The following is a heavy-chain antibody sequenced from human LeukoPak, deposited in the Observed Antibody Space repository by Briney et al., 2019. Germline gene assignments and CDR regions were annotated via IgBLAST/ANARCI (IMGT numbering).Heavy chain of an antibody. V-gene: IGHV1-69*04. Sequence: EASVKVSCKASGYTFTRHYMNWVRQASGQGLEWMGMIIPILGIANYAQKFQGRVTITADKSTSTAYMELSSLRSEDTAVYYCARGDDILTESPHAFDIWGQGTMVTVSS. J-gene: IGHJ3*02. CDR3: ARGDDILTESPHAFDI. CDR1: GYTFTRHY. D-gene: IGHD3-9*01. CDR2: IIPILGIA.